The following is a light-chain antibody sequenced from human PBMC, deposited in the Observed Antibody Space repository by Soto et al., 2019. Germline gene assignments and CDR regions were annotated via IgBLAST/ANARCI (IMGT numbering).Light chain of an antibody. CDR3: MQARQTPRT. CDR1: QSLLDSYGAQY. Sequence: DIVMIQSPLSLPVTLGEPASISCRSSQSLLDSYGAQYLDWYLQRPGQSPQLLIYLGSIRASGVPDRFSGTRSGTDFVLKISRVEADDVGIYYCMQARQTPRTFGQGTRVEIK. CDR2: LGS. J-gene: IGKJ1*01. V-gene: IGKV2-28*01.